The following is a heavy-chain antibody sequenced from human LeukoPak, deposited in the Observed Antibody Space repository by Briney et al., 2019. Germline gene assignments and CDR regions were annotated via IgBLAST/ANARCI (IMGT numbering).Heavy chain of an antibody. CDR3: ARVGRAGIWGRGYYMDV. CDR1: GYSISSGYF. CDR2: INHSRIT. D-gene: IGHD2-15*01. J-gene: IGHJ6*03. Sequence: PSETLSLTCTVSGYSISSGYFWGWIRQPPGKGLECIGEINHSRITNYNPSLKSRVTISIDTSKNQFSLKLSSVTAADTAVYYCARVGRAGIWGRGYYMDVWGKGTTVTVSS. V-gene: IGHV4-38-2*02.